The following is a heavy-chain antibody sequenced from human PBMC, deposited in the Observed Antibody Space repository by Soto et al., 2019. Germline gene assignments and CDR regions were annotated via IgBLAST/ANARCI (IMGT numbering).Heavy chain of an antibody. D-gene: IGHD3-22*01. CDR2: INHSGST. CDR3: ARGRRYYYDSSGYYHYFDY. J-gene: IGHJ4*02. V-gene: IGHV4-34*01. CDR1: GGSFSGYY. Sequence: PSETLSLTCAVYGGSFSGYYWSWIRQPPGKGLEWIGEINHSGSTNYNPSLKSRVTISVDTSKNQFSPKLSSVTAADTAVYYCARGRRYYYDSSGYYHYFDYWGQGTLVTVSS.